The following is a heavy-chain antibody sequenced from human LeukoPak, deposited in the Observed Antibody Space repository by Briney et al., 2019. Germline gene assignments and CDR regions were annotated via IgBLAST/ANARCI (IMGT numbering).Heavy chain of an antibody. D-gene: IGHD3-22*01. Sequence: GGSLRLSCAASGFTFSSYAMSWVRQAPGKGLEWVSSSGDNTRYADSVKGRLTISRDNSKNTLDLQVNGLRAEDTAVYYCAKSWRYYDSSNYYAFDIWGQGTMVTVSS. CDR1: GFTFSSYA. CDR2: SGDNT. CDR3: AKSWRYYDSSNYYAFDI. V-gene: IGHV3-23*01. J-gene: IGHJ3*02.